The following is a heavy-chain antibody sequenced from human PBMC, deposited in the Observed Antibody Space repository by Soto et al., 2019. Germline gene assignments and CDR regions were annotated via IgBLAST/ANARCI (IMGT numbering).Heavy chain of an antibody. Sequence: QAQLMQSGAEVKKPGSSVKVSCKASGCTFSGYAINWVRQAPGQGLEWMGGIIHRLGITDYGQKFQGRITNAADESTGTAYMDLRGLRSEDTAGSYCARDPRSITGTTASEDFQHWGQGTLVSVSS. CDR3: ARDPRSITGTTASEDFQH. D-gene: IGHD1-20*01. V-gene: IGHV1-69*01. J-gene: IGHJ1*01. CDR1: GCTFSGYA. CDR2: IIHRLGIT.